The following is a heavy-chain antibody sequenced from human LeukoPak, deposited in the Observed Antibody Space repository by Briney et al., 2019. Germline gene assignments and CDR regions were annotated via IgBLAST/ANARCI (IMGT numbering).Heavy chain of an antibody. J-gene: IGHJ3*02. CDR3: ARLTGGLQIAAAGREAFDI. V-gene: IGHV4-39*07. D-gene: IGHD6-13*01. CDR1: GGSISTSNYY. CDR2: IFYSGST. Sequence: SETLSLTCTVSGGSISTSNYYWGWIRQPPGKGLEWIGNIFYSGSTYYSPSLRSRVTISLDTSRNQFSLKLNSVTAADTAVYYGARLTGGLQIAAAGREAFDIWGQGTMVTVSS.